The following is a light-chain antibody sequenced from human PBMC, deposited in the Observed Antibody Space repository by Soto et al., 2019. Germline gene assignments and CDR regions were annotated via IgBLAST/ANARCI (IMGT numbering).Light chain of an antibody. V-gene: IGLV1-36*01. CDR1: SSNVGDNA. Sequence: QSVLTQPPSVSEAPRQRVTISCSGSSSNVGDNAVNWYQQLPGKAPKLLIYYDDLLTSGVADRFSGSKSGTSASLAISGLQSEDEGDYYCEAWDDSLNEWVFVGGTKLTVL. J-gene: IGLJ3*02. CDR2: YDD. CDR3: EAWDDSLNEWV.